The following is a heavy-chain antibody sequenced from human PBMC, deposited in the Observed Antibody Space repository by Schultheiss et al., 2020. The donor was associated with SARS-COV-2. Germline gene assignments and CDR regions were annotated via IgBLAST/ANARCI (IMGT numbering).Heavy chain of an antibody. V-gene: IGHV4-34*01. CDR3: ARLIAAADY. CDR1: GGSFSGYY. D-gene: IGHD6-13*01. Sequence: SETLSLTCAVYGGSFSGYYWSWIRQPPGKGLEWIGSIYHSGSTYYNPSLKSRVTISVDTSKNQFSLKLSSVTAADTAVYYCARLIAAADYWGQGTLVTVSS. J-gene: IGHJ4*02. CDR2: IYHSGST.